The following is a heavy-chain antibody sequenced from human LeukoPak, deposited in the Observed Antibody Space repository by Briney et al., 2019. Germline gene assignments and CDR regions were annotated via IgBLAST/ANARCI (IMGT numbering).Heavy chain of an antibody. V-gene: IGHV3-53*01. CDR1: GFTVSSNY. J-gene: IGHJ3*02. Sequence: GGSLRLSCAASGFTVSSNYMSWVRQAPGKGLEWVSVIYSGGSTYYADSVKGRFTISRDNSKNTLYLQMNSLRAEDTAVYYCASGNLYYYDSSGYPNDAFDIWGQGTMVTVSS. CDR2: IYSGGST. D-gene: IGHD3-22*01. CDR3: ASGNLYYYDSSGYPNDAFDI.